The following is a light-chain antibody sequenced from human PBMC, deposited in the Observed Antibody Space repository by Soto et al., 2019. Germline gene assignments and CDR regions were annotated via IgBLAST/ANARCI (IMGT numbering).Light chain of an antibody. CDR3: CSYAGSSTLWV. Sequence: QSALTQPASVSGSPGESITISCTGTSSDVGSYNLVSWYQQHPGKAPKLMIYDVSERPSGVSNRFSGSKSGNTASLTISGLQAEDEADYYCCSYAGSSTLWVFGGGTQLTVL. CDR1: SSDVGSYNL. J-gene: IGLJ3*02. V-gene: IGLV2-23*02. CDR2: DVS.